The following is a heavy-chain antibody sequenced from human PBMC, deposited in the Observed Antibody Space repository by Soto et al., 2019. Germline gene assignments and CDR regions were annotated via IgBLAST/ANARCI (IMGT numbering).Heavy chain of an antibody. Sequence: EVQLLESGGGLVQPGESLRLSCAFSGFIFGNYMMTWVRQAPGKGLEWVSTIRDGGESTYYADSVKGRFTISRDNSKNNLYLKGDGGGGEDTADFLWPPHGIWRGVSSHYVFFDPGGQGKMVSVPS. J-gene: IGHJ3*01. CDR1: GFIFGNYM. CDR2: IRDGGEST. V-gene: IGHV3-23*01. D-gene: IGHD3-3*01. CDR3: PPHGIWRGVSSHYVFFDP.